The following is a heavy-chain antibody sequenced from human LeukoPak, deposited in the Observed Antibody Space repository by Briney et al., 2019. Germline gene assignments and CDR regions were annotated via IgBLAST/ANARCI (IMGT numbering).Heavy chain of an antibody. CDR2: IKPNSGGT. V-gene: IGHV1-2*02. CDR3: ASAESHDYGET. CDR1: GYTFAGYY. Sequence: VASVKVSCKASGYTFAGYYVHRVRQAPGQGLEWMGWIKPNSGGTQYAQRFRGRVTMTRDTSITTAYMELTGLRSDDTAVYFCASAESHDYGETWGQGTLVTVSS. J-gene: IGHJ4*02. D-gene: IGHD4-17*01.